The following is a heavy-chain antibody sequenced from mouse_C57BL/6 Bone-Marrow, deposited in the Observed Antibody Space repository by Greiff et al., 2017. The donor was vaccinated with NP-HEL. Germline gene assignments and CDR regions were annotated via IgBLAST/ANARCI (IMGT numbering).Heavy chain of an antibody. CDR2: ISDGGSYT. J-gene: IGHJ2*01. V-gene: IGHV5-4*03. D-gene: IGHD1-1*01. CDR1: GFTFSSYA. Sequence: DVKLVESGGGLVKPGGSLKLSCAASGFTFSSYAMSWVRQTPEKRLEWVATISDGGSYTYSPDHVKGRFTISRDNAKNNLYLQMSHLKSEDTAMYYCARVLLLRLDYWGQGTTLTVSS. CDR3: ARVLLLRLDY.